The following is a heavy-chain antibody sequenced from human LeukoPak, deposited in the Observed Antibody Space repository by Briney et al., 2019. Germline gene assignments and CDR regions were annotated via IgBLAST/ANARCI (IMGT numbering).Heavy chain of an antibody. CDR1: GGSISSYY. J-gene: IGHJ5*02. CDR2: NYYSGST. D-gene: IGHD4-17*01. CDR3: ARVPYGNWFDP. V-gene: IGHV4-59*01. Sequence: SETLSLTCTVSGGSISSYYWSWIRQPPGKGLEWIGYNYYSGSTNYNPSLKSRVTISVDTSKNQFSLKLSSVTAADTAVYYCARVPYGNWFDPWGQGTLVTVSS.